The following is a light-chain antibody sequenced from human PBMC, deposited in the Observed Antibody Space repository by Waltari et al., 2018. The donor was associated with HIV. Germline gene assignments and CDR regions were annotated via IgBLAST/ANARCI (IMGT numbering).Light chain of an antibody. Sequence: QSALTQPPSASGSPGQSVTISCTGTSSDVGGYNYVSWYQQHPGKAPKLMIYEVSKRPSGVPDRFSGSKSGNTASLTVSGLQAEEEADYYRSSYAGSNNVVFGGGTKLTVL. J-gene: IGLJ2*01. CDR3: SSYAGSNNVV. CDR1: SSDVGGYNY. V-gene: IGLV2-8*01. CDR2: EVS.